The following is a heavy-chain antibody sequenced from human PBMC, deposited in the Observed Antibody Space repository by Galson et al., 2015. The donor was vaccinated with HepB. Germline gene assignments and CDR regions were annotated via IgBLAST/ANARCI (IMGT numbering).Heavy chain of an antibody. CDR1: GYRFTSYW. V-gene: IGHV5-51*01. J-gene: IGHJ6*02. D-gene: IGHD2-8*01. CDR2: IYPGDSDT. CDR3: ARLSMTYCTNGVCYPDFYYGMDV. Sequence: QSGAEVKKPGESLKISCKGSGYRFTSYWIGWVRQMPGKGLEWMGIIYPGDSDTKYSPSFQGQVTISADKSINTAYLQWSSLKASDTAIYYCARLSMTYCTNGVCYPDFYYGMDVWGQGTTVTVSS.